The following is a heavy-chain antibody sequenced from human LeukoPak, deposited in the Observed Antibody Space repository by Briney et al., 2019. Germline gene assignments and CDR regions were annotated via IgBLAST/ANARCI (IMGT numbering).Heavy chain of an antibody. J-gene: IGHJ3*02. Sequence: PGGSLRLSCAASGFTFSSYAMHWVRQAPGKGLEWVAVISYDGSNKYYADSVKGRFTISRDNSKNTLYLQMNSLRAEDTAVYYCAREEIAAAYAFDIWGQGTMVTVSS. V-gene: IGHV3-30-3*01. CDR3: AREEIAAAYAFDI. CDR1: GFTFSSYA. D-gene: IGHD6-13*01. CDR2: ISYDGSNK.